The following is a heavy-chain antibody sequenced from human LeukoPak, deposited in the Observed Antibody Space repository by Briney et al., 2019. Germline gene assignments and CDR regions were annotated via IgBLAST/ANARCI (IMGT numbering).Heavy chain of an antibody. CDR2: IWYDGSNK. J-gene: IGHJ4*02. Sequence: GGSLRLSCAASGFTFSSYGMHWVRQAPGKGLEWVAVIWYDGSNKYYADSVKGRFTISRDNSKNTLYLQMNSLRAEDTAVYYCARDYVYGGKGPDYWGQGTLVTVSS. V-gene: IGHV3-33*01. D-gene: IGHD4-23*01. CDR3: ARDYVYGGKGPDY. CDR1: GFTFSSYG.